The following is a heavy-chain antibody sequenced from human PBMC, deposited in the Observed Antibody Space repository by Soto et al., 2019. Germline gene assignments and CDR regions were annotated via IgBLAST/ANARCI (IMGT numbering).Heavy chain of an antibody. CDR1: GGSMNSGGYC. Sequence: QVQLQESGPGLVKPSQTLSLTCTVSGGSMNSGGYCWSWIRQHPGEGLEWIGCISYGGTTSYNPSPKRGVIISVDASKTQSSLTLTSVTAAHTAVYYCSRGILVWGQGTLITVSS. CDR3: SRGILV. J-gene: IGHJ4*02. CDR2: ISYGGTT. V-gene: IGHV4-31*03. D-gene: IGHD6-6*01.